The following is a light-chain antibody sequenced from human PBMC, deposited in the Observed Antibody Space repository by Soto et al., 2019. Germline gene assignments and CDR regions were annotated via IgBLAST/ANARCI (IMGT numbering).Light chain of an antibody. CDR1: SSDVGGYNY. CDR2: DVS. Sequence: QSVLTQPPSASGSPGQSVTVSCTGTSSDVGGYNYVSWYQHHPGKAPKLMIYDVSKRPSGVPDRFSGSKSGNTASLTVSGLQAEDDADYFCSSYEGSNNFVFGTGNKVTVL. CDR3: SSYEGSNNFV. J-gene: IGLJ1*01. V-gene: IGLV2-8*01.